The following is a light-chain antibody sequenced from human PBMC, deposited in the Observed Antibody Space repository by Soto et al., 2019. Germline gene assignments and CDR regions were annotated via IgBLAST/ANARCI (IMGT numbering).Light chain of an antibody. Sequence: EIVLTQSPAPLALSPGERATLSCRASQSVSSYLACYQQKPGQAPRLLIYDASNRATGIPARFSGSGSGTDFTLTISRLEPEDFAVYYCQQYGGTPPITFGQGTRLEIK. V-gene: IGKV3-11*01. CDR2: DAS. CDR3: QQYGGTPPIT. J-gene: IGKJ5*01. CDR1: QSVSSY.